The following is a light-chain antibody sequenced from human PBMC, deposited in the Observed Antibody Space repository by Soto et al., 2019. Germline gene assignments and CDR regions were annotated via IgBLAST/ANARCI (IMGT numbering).Light chain of an antibody. CDR2: AAS. CDR3: QQSYSTPFT. V-gene: IGKV1-39*01. Sequence: DIQMTQSPSSLSASLGDRVTITCRASQSISSYLNWYQQKPGKAPKLLIYAASSLQSGVPSRISGSGAGTDFTLTISRLQPEDFATYYCQQSYSTPFTFGPGTKVDIK. CDR1: QSISSY. J-gene: IGKJ3*01.